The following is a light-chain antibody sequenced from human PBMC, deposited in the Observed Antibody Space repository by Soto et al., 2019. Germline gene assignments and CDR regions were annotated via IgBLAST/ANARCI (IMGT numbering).Light chain of an antibody. J-gene: IGKJ5*01. CDR2: AAS. CDR1: HGIRND. CDR3: LQHNSYPIT. Sequence: DIKMTQSPSSLSASVGDRVTITCRASHGIRNDLGWYQQKLGKAPKRLIYAASTLQSGVPSRFSGSGSGTEITLTISSLQPEDFATYYCLQHNSYPITFGRGTRLEIK. V-gene: IGKV1-17*01.